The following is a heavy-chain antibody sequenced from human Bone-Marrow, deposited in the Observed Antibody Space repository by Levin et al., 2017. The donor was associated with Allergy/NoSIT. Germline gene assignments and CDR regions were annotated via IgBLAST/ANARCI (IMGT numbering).Heavy chain of an antibody. D-gene: IGHD6-19*01. CDR2: ISGNNGNT. CDR1: GYTFSHYA. CDR3: ARYWKAVAGSGWFDP. V-gene: IGHV1-18*01. Sequence: GESLKISCKASGYTFSHYAITWVRQAPGQGLEWMGWISGNNGNTEYAQNFEGRVTMTTDTSTTTAYMELRSLRSDDTAVYSCARYWKAVAGSGWFDPWGQGTLVTVSS. J-gene: IGHJ5*02.